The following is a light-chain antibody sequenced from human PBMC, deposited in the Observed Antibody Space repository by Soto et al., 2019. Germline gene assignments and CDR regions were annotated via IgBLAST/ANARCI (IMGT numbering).Light chain of an antibody. J-gene: IGLJ2*01. Sequence: QAVVTQEPSLTVSPGGTVTLTGGSSTGAVTSGHYPYWFQQKPGQAPRTLIYDTSNKHSWTPARFSGSLLGGKAALTLSGAQPEDEAAYYCLLFYSDVRGVFGGVTKLTVL. CDR1: TGAVTSGHY. CDR2: DTS. V-gene: IGLV7-46*01. CDR3: LLFYSDVRGV.